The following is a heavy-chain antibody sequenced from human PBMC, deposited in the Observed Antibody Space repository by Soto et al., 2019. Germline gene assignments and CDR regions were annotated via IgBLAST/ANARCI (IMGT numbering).Heavy chain of an antibody. D-gene: IGHD5-18*01. CDR3: ARGGYSYGSLYYYYYGMDV. Sequence: GASVKVSCKASGGTFSSYAISWVRQAPGQGLEWMGGIIPIFGTANYAQKFQGRVTITADKSTSTAYMELSSLRSEDTAVYYCARGGYSYGSLYYYYYGMDVWGQGTTVTVS. CDR2: IIPIFGTA. J-gene: IGHJ6*02. V-gene: IGHV1-69*06. CDR1: GGTFSSYA.